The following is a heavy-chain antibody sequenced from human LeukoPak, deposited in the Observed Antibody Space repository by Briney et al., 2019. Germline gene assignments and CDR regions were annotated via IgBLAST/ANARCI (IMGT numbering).Heavy chain of an antibody. CDR3: AKRAGQQLTYWYIDL. V-gene: IGHV3-23*01. D-gene: IGHD6-13*01. J-gene: IGHJ2*01. Sequence: PGGSLRLSCAASGFTFNNYAMSWVRQAPGKGLECVSTISNSYNTYYADSVKGRFTISRDNSKNMLYLRMDSLRADDTAIYYCAKRAGQQLTYWYIDLWGRGTLVSVSS. CDR1: GFTFNNYA. CDR2: ISNSYNT.